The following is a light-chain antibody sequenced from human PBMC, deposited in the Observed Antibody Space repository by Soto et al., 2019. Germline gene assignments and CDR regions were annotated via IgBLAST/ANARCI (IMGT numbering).Light chain of an antibody. Sequence: QSVLTQPPSVSGAPGQRLTISCTGSSSKIGAGYDVHWYQQLPGTAPKLLIYGNSNRPSGVPDRFSGSKSGTSASLAITGLQAEDEADYYCQSYDSSLSGCVVFGGGTKLTVL. V-gene: IGLV1-40*01. CDR3: QSYDSSLSGCVV. J-gene: IGLJ2*01. CDR1: SSKIGAGYD. CDR2: GNS.